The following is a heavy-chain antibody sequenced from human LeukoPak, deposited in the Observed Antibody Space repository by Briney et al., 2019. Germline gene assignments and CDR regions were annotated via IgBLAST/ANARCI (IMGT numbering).Heavy chain of an antibody. Sequence: SETLSLTCTVSGGSISSYYWSWLRQPPGKGLEWIGYIYYSGSTNYNPSLKSRVTISVDTSKNQFSLKLSSVTAADTAVYYCARGYYDFWSGYDEFDPWGQGTLVTVSS. V-gene: IGHV4-59*01. CDR1: GGSISSYY. D-gene: IGHD3-3*01. CDR3: ARGYYDFWSGYDEFDP. J-gene: IGHJ5*02. CDR2: IYYSGST.